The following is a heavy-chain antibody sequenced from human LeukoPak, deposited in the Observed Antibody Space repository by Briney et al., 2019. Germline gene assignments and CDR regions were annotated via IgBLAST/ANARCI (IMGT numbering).Heavy chain of an antibody. D-gene: IGHD6-19*01. CDR1: GFTFYNAW. CDR2: IRYDGSNK. V-gene: IGHV3-30*02. Sequence: GGSLRLSCAASGFTFYNAWMTWVRQAPGKGLEWVAFIRYDGSNKYYADSVKGRFTISRDNSKNTLYLQMNSLRAEDTAVYYCAKDLGSGWYSGLDYWGQGTLVTVSS. J-gene: IGHJ4*02. CDR3: AKDLGSGWYSGLDY.